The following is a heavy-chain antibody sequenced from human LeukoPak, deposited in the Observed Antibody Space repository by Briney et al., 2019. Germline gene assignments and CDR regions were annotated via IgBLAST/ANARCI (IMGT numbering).Heavy chain of an antibody. D-gene: IGHD3-22*01. V-gene: IGHV1-18*01. CDR3: ARLLFEWYYYDSSGYLNWFDP. CDR2: ISAYNGNT. CDR1: GYTFTSYG. J-gene: IGHJ5*02. Sequence: ASVKASCKASGYTFTSYGISWVRQAPGQGLEWMGWISAYNGNTNYAQKLQGRVTMTTDTSTSTAYMELRSLRSDDTAVYYCARLLFEWYYYDSSGYLNWFDPWGQGTLVTVSS.